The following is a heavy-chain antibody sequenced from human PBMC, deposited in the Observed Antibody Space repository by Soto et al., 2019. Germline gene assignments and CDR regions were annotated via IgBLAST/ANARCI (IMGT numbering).Heavy chain of an antibody. V-gene: IGHV1-8*01. Sequence: ASVKVSCKASGYTFTSYDINWVRQATGQGPEWMGWMSPNTGTIVYAQKFQGRVTMTRNTSTSTAYMTLSSLRSEDTAVYYCARDRPGIKTYEAFDIWVQGTTVTVS. CDR1: GYTFTSYD. D-gene: IGHD1-20*01. CDR2: MSPNTGTI. CDR3: ARDRPGIKTYEAFDI. J-gene: IGHJ3*02.